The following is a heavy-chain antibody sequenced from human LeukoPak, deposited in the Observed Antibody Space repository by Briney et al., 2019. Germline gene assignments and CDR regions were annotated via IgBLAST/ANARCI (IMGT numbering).Heavy chain of an antibody. CDR3: ARGKIVVFFDY. D-gene: IGHD2-2*01. J-gene: IGHJ4*02. Sequence: SETLSLTCAVYGGSFSGYYWRWISQPPGKGLEWIGEINHSGSTNYNPSLKSRVTISVDTSKNQFSLKLSSVTAADTAVYYCARGKIVVFFDYWGQGTLVTVSS. CDR1: GGSFSGYY. CDR2: INHSGST. V-gene: IGHV4-34*01.